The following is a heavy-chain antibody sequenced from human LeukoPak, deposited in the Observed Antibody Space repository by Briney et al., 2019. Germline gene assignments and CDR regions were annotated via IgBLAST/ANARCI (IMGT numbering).Heavy chain of an antibody. Sequence: PETLSLTCTVSGGSISGYYWSWIRQPAGKRLEWIGRIYASGSTSYNPSLKSRVTISVDKSKNQFSLTLSSVTAADTALYYCARVSDYYDTSGYYYAFDYWGQGTLVTVSS. J-gene: IGHJ4*02. CDR3: ARVSDYYDTSGYYYAFDY. D-gene: IGHD3-22*01. CDR1: GGSISGYY. V-gene: IGHV4-4*07. CDR2: IYASGST.